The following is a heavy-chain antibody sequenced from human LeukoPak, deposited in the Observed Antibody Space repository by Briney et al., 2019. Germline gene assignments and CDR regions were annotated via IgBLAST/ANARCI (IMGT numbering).Heavy chain of an antibody. V-gene: IGHV3-74*01. CDR2: IKTDGSST. Sequence: GGSLRLSCAASGFTFSSYAMSWVRQAPGKGLVWVSRIKTDGSSTSYADSVKGRFTISRDNAENTLYLQMNSLRAEDTAVYYCARGDGVVMNYWGQGTLVTVSS. J-gene: IGHJ4*02. CDR1: GFTFSSYA. D-gene: IGHD3-3*01. CDR3: ARGDGVVMNY.